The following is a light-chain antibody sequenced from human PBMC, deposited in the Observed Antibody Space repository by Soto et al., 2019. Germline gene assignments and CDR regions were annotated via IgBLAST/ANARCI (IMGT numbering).Light chain of an antibody. Sequence: EIVMTQSPATLSVSPGERATLSCRASQSVSSDLAWYQHKPGQAPRRLIYGASTRATGIPARFGGRGSGTEFTLTISSLQSVDFAVYYCQQYDNWPQTFGQGTKVEIK. CDR1: QSVSSD. CDR2: GAS. CDR3: QQYDNWPQT. J-gene: IGKJ1*01. V-gene: IGKV3-15*01.